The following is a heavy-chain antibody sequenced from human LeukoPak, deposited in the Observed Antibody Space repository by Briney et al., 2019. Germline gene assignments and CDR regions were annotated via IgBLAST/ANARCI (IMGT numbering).Heavy chain of an antibody. CDR2: ISYDGSNK. J-gene: IGHJ3*02. CDR3: ARDGQYDNWAFDI. CDR1: GFTFSSYG. V-gene: IGHV3-30*03. Sequence: QTGRSLRLSCAASGFTFSSYGMHWARQAPGKGLEWVAVISYDGSNKYYADSVKGRFTISRDNSKNTLYLQMNSLRAEDTAVYYCARDGQYDNWAFDIWGQGTMVTVSS. D-gene: IGHD1-20*01.